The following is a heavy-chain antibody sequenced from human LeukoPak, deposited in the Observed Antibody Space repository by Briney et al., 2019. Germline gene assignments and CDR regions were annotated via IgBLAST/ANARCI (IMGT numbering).Heavy chain of an antibody. V-gene: IGHV1-24*01. J-gene: IGHJ6*03. CDR2: FDPEDGET. CDR3: ATSRYYYYYMDV. CDR1: GYTFTGYY. Sequence: ASVKVSCKASGYTFTGYYMHWVRQAPGKGLEWMGGFDPEDGETIYAQKFQGRVTMTEDTSTDTAYMELSSLRSEDTAVYYCATSRYYYYYMDVWGKGTTVTISS.